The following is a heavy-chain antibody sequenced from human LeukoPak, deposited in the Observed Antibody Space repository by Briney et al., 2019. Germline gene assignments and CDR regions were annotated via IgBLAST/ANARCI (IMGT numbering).Heavy chain of an antibody. CDR1: GFTFSSYW. D-gene: IGHD6-13*01. J-gene: IGHJ4*02. CDR3: ARGGPLGIAAAGYFDY. Sequence: GGSLRLSCAASGFTFSSYWMSWVRQAPGKGLEWVANIKQDGSEKYYVDPVKGRFTISRDNAKNSLYLQMNSLRAEDTAVYYCARGGPLGIAAAGYFDYWGQGTLVTVSS. CDR2: IKQDGSEK. V-gene: IGHV3-7*01.